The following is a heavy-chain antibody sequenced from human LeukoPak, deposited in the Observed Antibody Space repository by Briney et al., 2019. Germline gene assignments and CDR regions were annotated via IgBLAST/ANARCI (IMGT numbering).Heavy chain of an antibody. Sequence: QPGGSLRLSCVASGFTFSRYDMSWVRQAPGKGLEWVSAISSNGGSTHYADSVKGRFTISRDNSKNTLYLQMNSLRAEDTAVYYCAKPFMVGATGYYYYYMDVWGEGTTVTVSS. CDR3: AKPFMVGATGYYYYYMDV. J-gene: IGHJ6*03. CDR2: ISSNGGST. D-gene: IGHD1-26*01. V-gene: IGHV3-23*01. CDR1: GFTFSRYD.